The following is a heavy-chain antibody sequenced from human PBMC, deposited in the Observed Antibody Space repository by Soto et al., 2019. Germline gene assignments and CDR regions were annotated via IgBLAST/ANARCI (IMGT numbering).Heavy chain of an antibody. CDR1: GFTVSNNY. J-gene: IGHJ3*02. Sequence: EVQLVESGGGLIQPGGSLRLSCAASGFTVSNNYMNWVRQAPGKGLEWVSIVYSGGSTYYADSVKGRFTISRDSSKNTLYVQMNSLRAEDTAVYYCARGGLEAGDAFDIWGQGTMVTVSS. CDR2: VYSGGST. D-gene: IGHD3-3*01. V-gene: IGHV3-53*01. CDR3: ARGGLEAGDAFDI.